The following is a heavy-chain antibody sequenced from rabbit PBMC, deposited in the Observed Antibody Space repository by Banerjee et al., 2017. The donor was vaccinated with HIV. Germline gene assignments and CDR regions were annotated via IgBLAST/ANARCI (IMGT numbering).Heavy chain of an antibody. CDR1: GFSFSNKYV. Sequence: QEQLEESGGDLVKPEGSLTLTCTASGFSFSNKYVMCWVRQAPGKGLEWIACIYTSSGSTDYASWVNGRFTISLDNAQNTVPLQMTSLTAADTATYFCARDLAGAIGWNFNLWGQGTLVTVS. V-gene: IGHV1S45*01. CDR2: IYTSSGST. D-gene: IGHD4-1*01. CDR3: ARDLAGAIGWNFNL. J-gene: IGHJ4*01.